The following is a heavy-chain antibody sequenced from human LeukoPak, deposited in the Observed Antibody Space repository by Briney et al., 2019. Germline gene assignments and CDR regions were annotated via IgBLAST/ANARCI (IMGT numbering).Heavy chain of an antibody. Sequence: ASVMVSCKTSGYTFTGYYIHWLRQAPGQGLEWMGWINPYSGDTIYAEKFQDIVTMTRDTSFTTAYMELSSLRSDETAMFYCARLACSRSSCYFDYWGQGTLVTVSS. D-gene: IGHD2-15*01. J-gene: IGHJ4*02. CDR2: INPYSGDT. CDR1: GYTFTGYY. CDR3: ARLACSRSSCYFDY. V-gene: IGHV1-2*02.